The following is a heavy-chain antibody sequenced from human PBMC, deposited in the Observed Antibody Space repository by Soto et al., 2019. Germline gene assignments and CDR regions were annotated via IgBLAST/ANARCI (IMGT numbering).Heavy chain of an antibody. CDR2: ISSSGSTI. V-gene: IGHV3-48*03. CDR3: ARTCGGDCYSSYFDY. CDR1: GFTFSSYE. Sequence: GGSLRLSCAASGFTFSSYEMNWVRQAPGKGLEWVSYISSSGSTIYYADSVKGRFTISRDNAKNSLYLQMNSLRAEDTAVYYCARTCGGDCYSSYFDYWGQGTLVTVPS. J-gene: IGHJ4*02. D-gene: IGHD2-21*02.